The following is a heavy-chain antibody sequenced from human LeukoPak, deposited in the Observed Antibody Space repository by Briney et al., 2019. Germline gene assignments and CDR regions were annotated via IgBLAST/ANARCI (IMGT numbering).Heavy chain of an antibody. J-gene: IGHJ4*02. CDR2: INPNSGGT. V-gene: IGHV1-2*02. CDR1: GYTFTGYY. D-gene: IGHD6-19*01. CDR3: ARQRGIAVVDLFDY. Sequence: ASVKVSCKASGYTFTGYYMHWVRQAPGQGLEWMGWINPNSGGTNYAQKFQGRVTMTRDTSISTAYMELSRLRSDDTAVYYCARQRGIAVVDLFDYWGQGTLVTVSS.